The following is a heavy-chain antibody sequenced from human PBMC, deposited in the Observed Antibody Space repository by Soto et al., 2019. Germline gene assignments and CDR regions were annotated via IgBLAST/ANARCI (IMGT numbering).Heavy chain of an antibody. J-gene: IGHJ5*02. Sequence: SETLSLTCTVCGGSISSYYWSWIRQPPGKGLEWIGYIYYSGSTNYNPSLKSRVTISVDTSKNQFSLKLSSVTAADTAVYYCARARIAAAGTKWFDPWGQGTLVTVSS. CDR1: GGSISSYY. CDR3: ARARIAAAGTKWFDP. CDR2: IYYSGST. D-gene: IGHD6-13*01. V-gene: IGHV4-59*01.